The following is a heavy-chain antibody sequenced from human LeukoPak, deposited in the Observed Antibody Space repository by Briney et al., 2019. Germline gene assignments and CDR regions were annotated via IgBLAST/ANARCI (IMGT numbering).Heavy chain of an antibody. Sequence: ASVKVSCKVSGYTLTELSMHWVRQAPGKGLEWMGGFDPEDGETIYAQKFQGRVSMTGDTSITTAYMELSSLTSDDTAVYYCATGAQYGLWGVPYFYYMHVWGTGTIVTVSS. CDR2: FDPEDGET. D-gene: IGHD3-10*01. CDR1: GYTLTELS. CDR3: ATGAQYGLWGVPYFYYMHV. V-gene: IGHV1-24*01. J-gene: IGHJ6*03.